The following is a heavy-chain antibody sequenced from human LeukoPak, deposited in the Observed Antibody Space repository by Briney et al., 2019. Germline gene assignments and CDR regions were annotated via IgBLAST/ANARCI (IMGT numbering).Heavy chain of an antibody. J-gene: IGHJ3*02. D-gene: IGHD2-2*01. Sequence: GGSLRLSCAASGFTFSRYGMHWVRHAPGKGLVWVSRINSDGSSTSYADSVKGRFTISRDNAKNSLYLQMNSLRSEDTAVYYCTREEVVVLDALDIWGQGTMVTVS. CDR1: GFTFSRYG. CDR3: TREEVVVLDALDI. V-gene: IGHV3-74*01. CDR2: INSDGSST.